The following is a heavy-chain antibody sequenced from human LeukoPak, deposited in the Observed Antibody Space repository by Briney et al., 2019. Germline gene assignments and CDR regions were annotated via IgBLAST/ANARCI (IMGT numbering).Heavy chain of an antibody. CDR2: INTDGAKT. CDR3: TRGQVADYYYYYMDV. J-gene: IGHJ6*03. Sequence: GGSLRLSCAASGFTFSNYWIHWVRQAPGTGLVWVSRINTDGAKTLYADSVKGRFIISRDNAKNTLYLQMNTLRTDDTAVYYCTRGQVADYYYYYMDVWGKGTTVTVSS. V-gene: IGHV3-74*01. CDR1: GFTFSNYW.